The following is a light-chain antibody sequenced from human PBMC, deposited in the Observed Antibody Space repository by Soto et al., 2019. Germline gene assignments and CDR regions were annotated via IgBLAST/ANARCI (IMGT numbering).Light chain of an antibody. CDR3: ATWDRSLSVGV. CDR1: SSNIGNNY. CDR2: DND. J-gene: IGLJ2*01. V-gene: IGLV1-51*01. Sequence: QSVLTQPPSVSAAPGQKVTISCSGSSSNIGNNYLFSYQQLPGTAPKLLIYDNDKRPSGIPDRFSGSKSGTSATLGITGLQTGDEADYYCATWDRSLSVGVFGGGTKLTVL.